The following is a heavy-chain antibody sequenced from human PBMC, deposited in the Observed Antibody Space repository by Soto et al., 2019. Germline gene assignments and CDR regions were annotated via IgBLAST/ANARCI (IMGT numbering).Heavy chain of an antibody. J-gene: IGHJ4*02. D-gene: IGHD3-10*01. V-gene: IGHV3-23*01. Sequence: SGFTFSSYAMSWVRQAPGKGLEWVSAISGSGGSTYYADSVKGRFTISRDNSKNTLYLQMNSLRAEDTAVYYCAKEEDYYGSGSPFDYWGQGTLVTVSS. CDR3: AKEEDYYGSGSPFDY. CDR1: GFTFSSYA. CDR2: ISGSGGST.